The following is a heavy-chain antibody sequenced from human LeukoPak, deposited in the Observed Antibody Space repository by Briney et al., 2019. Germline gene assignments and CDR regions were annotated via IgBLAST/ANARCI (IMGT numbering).Heavy chain of an antibody. CDR2: VHASGGT. CDR1: GDSISSYY. D-gene: IGHD3-10*01. Sequence: SETLSLTCAVSGDSISSYYWSWVRQSAAKGLEWVGRVHASGGTHYNPSLKSRVTISVDTSKNQFSLKLSSVTAADTAVYYCARVGYYGSGVGYWGQGTLVTVSS. J-gene: IGHJ4*02. V-gene: IGHV4-4*07. CDR3: ARVGYYGSGVGY.